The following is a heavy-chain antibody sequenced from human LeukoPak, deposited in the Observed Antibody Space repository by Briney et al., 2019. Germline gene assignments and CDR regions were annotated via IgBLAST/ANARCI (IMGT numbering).Heavy chain of an antibody. CDR1: GFTFSSYA. J-gene: IGHJ4*02. CDR3: AKEPHGSYGPRYFFDS. D-gene: IGHD5-18*01. Sequence: GGSLRLSCAASGFTFSSYAMHWVRQAPGKGLEWVAVIWYDETYKYYADSVKGRFTISRDNSKNTLYLQMNSLRAEDTALYYCAKEPHGSYGPRYFFDSSGQPTMLSLSS. V-gene: IGHV3-33*06. CDR2: IWYDETYK.